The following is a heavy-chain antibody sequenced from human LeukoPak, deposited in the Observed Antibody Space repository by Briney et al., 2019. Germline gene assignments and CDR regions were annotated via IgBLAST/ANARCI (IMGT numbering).Heavy chain of an antibody. Sequence: GGSLRLSCAASGFTFSSYAMSWVRQAPGKGLEWVSAISGSGGSTYYADSVKGRFTISRDNAKNSLYLQMNSLRVEDTAVYYCARGSSWYLLGDYDYWGQGTLVTVSS. D-gene: IGHD6-13*01. J-gene: IGHJ4*02. CDR3: ARGSSWYLLGDYDY. V-gene: IGHV3-23*01. CDR2: ISGSGGST. CDR1: GFTFSSYA.